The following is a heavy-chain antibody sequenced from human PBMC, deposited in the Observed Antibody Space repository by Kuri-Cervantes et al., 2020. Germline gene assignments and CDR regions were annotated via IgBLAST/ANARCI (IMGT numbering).Heavy chain of an antibody. CDR2: IYHSGST. Sequence: ESLKISCAASGFTFSSYWMSWVRQPPGKGLEWIGEIYHSGSTNYNPSLKSRVTISVDTSKNQFSLKLSSVTAADTAVYYCARRRYGDYDDWYFDLWGRGTLVTVSS. CDR1: GFTFSSYW. D-gene: IGHD4-17*01. CDR3: ARRRYGDYDDWYFDL. V-gene: IGHV4-34*01. J-gene: IGHJ2*01.